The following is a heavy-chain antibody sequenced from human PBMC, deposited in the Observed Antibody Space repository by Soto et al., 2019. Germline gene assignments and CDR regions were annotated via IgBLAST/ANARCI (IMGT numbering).Heavy chain of an antibody. D-gene: IGHD6-19*01. CDR3: TKPSSGWADSFDY. V-gene: IGHV3-23*01. J-gene: IGHJ4*02. CDR1: GFTFSTYS. Sequence: GGSLRLSCAASGFTFSTYSMNWVRQAPGKGLEWVSAISGGGANTYYADSVMGRFTISRDNSKNALYLQMNSLRAEDTAVYYCTKPSSGWADSFDYWGQGTLVTVSS. CDR2: ISGGGANT.